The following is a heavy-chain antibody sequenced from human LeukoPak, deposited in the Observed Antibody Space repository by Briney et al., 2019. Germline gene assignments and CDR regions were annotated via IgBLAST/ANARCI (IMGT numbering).Heavy chain of an antibody. CDR3: ARDRYTMVRGVIGY. CDR2: IYHSGST. D-gene: IGHD3-10*01. J-gene: IGHJ4*02. Sequence: SQTLSLTCAVSGGSISSGGYSWSWIRQPPGKGLEWIGYIYHSGSTYYNPSLKSRVTISVDTSKNQFSLKLSSVTAADTAVYYCARDRYTMVRGVIGYWGQGTLVTVSS. CDR1: GGSISSGGYS. V-gene: IGHV4-30-2*01.